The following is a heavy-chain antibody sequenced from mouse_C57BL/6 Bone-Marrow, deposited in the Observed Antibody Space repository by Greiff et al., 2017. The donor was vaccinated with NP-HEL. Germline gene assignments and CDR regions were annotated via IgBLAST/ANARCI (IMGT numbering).Heavy chain of an antibody. CDR3: ARTDLLLGWYFDV. Sequence: QVQLKQSGPELVKPGASVKISCKASGYAFSSSWMNWVKQRPGKGLEWIGRIYPGDGDTNYNGKFKGKATLTADKSSSTAYMQLSSLTSEDSAVYFCARTDLLLGWYFDVWGTGTTVTVSS. D-gene: IGHD1-1*01. CDR1: GYAFSSSW. J-gene: IGHJ1*03. V-gene: IGHV1-82*01. CDR2: IYPGDGDT.